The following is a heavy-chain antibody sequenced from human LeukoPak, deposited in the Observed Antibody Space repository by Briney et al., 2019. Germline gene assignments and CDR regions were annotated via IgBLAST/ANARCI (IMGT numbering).Heavy chain of an antibody. Sequence: GGSLRLSCAASGLFFSTNWMSWVRQAPGKGLEWVATIKPDGRDKYYVDSVKGRFTISRDNAKNSLYLQMNSLRAEDTAVYYCAREIRIAAAGTLFDYWGQGTLVTVSS. D-gene: IGHD6-13*01. J-gene: IGHJ4*02. CDR2: IKPDGRDK. V-gene: IGHV3-7*01. CDR3: AREIRIAAAGTLFDY. CDR1: GLFFSTNW.